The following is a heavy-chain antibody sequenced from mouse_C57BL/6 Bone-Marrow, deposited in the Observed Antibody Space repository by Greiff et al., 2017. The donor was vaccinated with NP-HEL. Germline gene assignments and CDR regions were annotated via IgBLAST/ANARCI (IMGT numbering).Heavy chain of an antibody. CDR1: GFTFSDYY. Sequence: DVKLVESEGGLVQPGSSMKLSCTASGFTFSDYYMAWVRQVPEKGLEWVANINYDGSSTYYLDSLKSRFIISRDNAKNILYLQMSSLKSEDTATYYCARVEEQLTFAYWGQGTLVTVSA. V-gene: IGHV5-16*01. CDR3: ARVEEQLTFAY. CDR2: INYDGSST. D-gene: IGHD3-2*02. J-gene: IGHJ3*01.